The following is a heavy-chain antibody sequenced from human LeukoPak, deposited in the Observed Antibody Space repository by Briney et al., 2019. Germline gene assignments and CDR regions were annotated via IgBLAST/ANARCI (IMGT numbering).Heavy chain of an antibody. D-gene: IGHD2-15*01. CDR1: GYTLTELS. J-gene: IGHJ6*02. CDR3: ATVGPHCSGGSCYYYGMDV. CDR2: FDPEDGET. Sequence: GASVKVSCKVSGYTLTELSMHWVRQAPGKGLEWMGGFDPEDGETIYAQKFQGRVTMTEDTSTDTAYMELSSLRSEDTAVYYCATVGPHCSGGSCYYYGMDVWGQGTTVTVSS. V-gene: IGHV1-24*01.